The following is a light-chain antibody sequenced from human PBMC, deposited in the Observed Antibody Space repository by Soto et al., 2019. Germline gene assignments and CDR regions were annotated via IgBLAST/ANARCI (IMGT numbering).Light chain of an antibody. CDR1: SSNIGTNT. V-gene: IGLV1-44*01. CDR3: AAWDDSLNGVV. CDR2: NNI. J-gene: IGLJ2*01. Sequence: QSALTQPPSASGTPRQRVTISCSGSSSNIGTNTVNWYRQLPGTAPKLLIYNNIQRPSGVPDRFSGSKSGTSASLAISGLQSEDEADYYCAAWDDSLNGVVFGGGTKLTVL.